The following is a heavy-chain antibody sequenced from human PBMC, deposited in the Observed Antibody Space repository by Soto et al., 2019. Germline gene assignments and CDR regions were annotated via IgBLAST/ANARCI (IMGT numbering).Heavy chain of an antibody. V-gene: IGHV1-46*03. J-gene: IGHJ4*02. CDR3: ARARLGYCSGGSCVFDY. Sequence: ASVKVSCKASGYTFTSYYMHWVRQAPGQGLEWMGIINPSGGSTSYAQKFQGRVTMTRDTSTSTVYMELSSLRSEDTAVYYCARARLGYCSGGSCVFDYWGQGTLVTVSS. CDR1: GYTFTSYY. D-gene: IGHD2-15*01. CDR2: INPSGGST.